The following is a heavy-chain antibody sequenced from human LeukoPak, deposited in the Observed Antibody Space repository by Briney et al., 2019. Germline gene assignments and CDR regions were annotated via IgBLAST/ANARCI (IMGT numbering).Heavy chain of an antibody. J-gene: IGHJ4*02. D-gene: IGHD6-13*01. CDR3: ARDFYSSSVDY. Sequence: GGSLRLSCAASGFTFSSYAMSWVRQAPGKGLEWVANIKQDGSEKYYVDSVKGRFTISRDNAKNSLYLQMNSLRAEDTAVYYCARDFYSSSVDYWGQGTLVTVSS. CDR1: GFTFSSYA. V-gene: IGHV3-7*01. CDR2: IKQDGSEK.